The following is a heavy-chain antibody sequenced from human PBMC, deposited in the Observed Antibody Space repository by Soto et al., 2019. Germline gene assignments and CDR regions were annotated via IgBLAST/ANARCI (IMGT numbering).Heavy chain of an antibody. CDR3: ARGSVAGRRFDY. CDR2: INPSGGST. Sequence: ASVKVSCKPSGYTFNTYYLHWVRQAPGQGLEWMGIINPSGGSTSYAQKFQGRVTMTRDTSTSTVYMELSSLRSEDTAVYYCARGSVAGRRFDYWGQGTLVTVSS. CDR1: GYTFNTYY. V-gene: IGHV1-46*02. D-gene: IGHD6-19*01. J-gene: IGHJ4*02.